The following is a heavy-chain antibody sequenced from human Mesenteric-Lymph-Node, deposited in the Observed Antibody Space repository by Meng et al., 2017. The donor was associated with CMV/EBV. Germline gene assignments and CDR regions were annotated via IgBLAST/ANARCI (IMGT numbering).Heavy chain of an antibody. CDR3: ARILGTTSSSQYYFDY. CDR1: GFTFSSYA. J-gene: IGHJ4*02. CDR2: IYSGGSNK. V-gene: IGHV3-23*03. Sequence: GESLKISCAASGFTFSSYAMSWVRQAPGKGLEWVSVIYSGGSNKYYADSVKGRFTISRDNSKNTLYLQMNSLRAEDTAVYYCARILGTTSSSQYYFDYWGQGTLVTVSS. D-gene: IGHD1-14*01.